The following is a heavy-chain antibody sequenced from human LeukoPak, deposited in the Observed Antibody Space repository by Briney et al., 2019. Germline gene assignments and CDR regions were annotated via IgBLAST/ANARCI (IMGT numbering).Heavy chain of an antibody. J-gene: IGHJ4*02. CDR2: INPNSGGT. Sequence: ASVKVSCKASGYTFTGYYMHWVRQAPGQGLEWMGRINPNSGGTNYAQEFQGRVTMTRDTSISTAYMELSRLRSDDTAVYYCARVGDSSGYNFDYWGQGTLVTVSS. V-gene: IGHV1-2*06. CDR1: GYTFTGYY. CDR3: ARVGDSSGYNFDY. D-gene: IGHD3-22*01.